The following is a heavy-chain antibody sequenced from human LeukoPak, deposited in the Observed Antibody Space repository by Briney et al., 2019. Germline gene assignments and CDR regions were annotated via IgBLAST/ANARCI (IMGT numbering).Heavy chain of an antibody. CDR1: GGSISSYY. CDR3: ARDGSTSFRFYYYYYMDV. CDR2: IYTSGST. J-gene: IGHJ6*03. D-gene: IGHD2-2*01. Sequence: SETLSLTCTVSGGSISSYYWSWIRQPAGKGLEWIGRIYTSGSTNYNPSLKSRVTMSVDTSKNQFSLKLSSVTAADTAVYYCARDGSTSFRFYYYYYMDVWGKGTTITVSS. V-gene: IGHV4-4*07.